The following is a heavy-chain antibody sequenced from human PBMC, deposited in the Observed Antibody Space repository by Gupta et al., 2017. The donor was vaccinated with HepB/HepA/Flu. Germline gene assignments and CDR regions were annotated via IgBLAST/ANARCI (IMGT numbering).Heavy chain of an antibody. V-gene: IGHV3-30*18. CDR1: GFTFSSYG. J-gene: IGHJ3*02. Sequence: QVQLVESGGGVVQPGRSLRLSCADSGFTFSSYGMHWVRQAPGKGLEWVPIISQDGTNKYYGDSVKCRFTISRDSSKNTLYLQMNSLRAEDTAVYYCAKERNTIDYWPDGFDIWGQGTMVTVSS. D-gene: IGHD3-10*01. CDR3: AKERNTIDYWPDGFDI. CDR2: ISQDGTNK.